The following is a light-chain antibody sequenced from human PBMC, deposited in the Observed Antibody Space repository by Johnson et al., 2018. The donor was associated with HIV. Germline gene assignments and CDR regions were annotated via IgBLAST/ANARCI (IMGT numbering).Light chain of an antibody. CDR1: SSNIGDNY. CDR3: GTWDNSLSAYV. Sequence: QSVLTQPPSVSAAPGQKVSISCSGSSSNIGDNYVSWYQQVPGTAPKLLIYESNKRPSGIPDRFSGSKSGTSATLGITGLQTGDEADYYCGTWDNSLSAYVFGTGTKVTVL. V-gene: IGLV1-51*02. J-gene: IGLJ1*01. CDR2: ESN.